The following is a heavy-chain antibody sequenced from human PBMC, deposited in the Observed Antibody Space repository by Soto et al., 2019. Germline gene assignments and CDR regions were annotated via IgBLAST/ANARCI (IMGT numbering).Heavy chain of an antibody. CDR3: ARSSGYYYLEY. V-gene: IGHV1-3*01. D-gene: IGHD3-22*01. CDR2: INAGNGNT. CDR1: GYTFTNYA. Sequence: ASVKVSCKASGYTFTNYAMHWVRQAPGQRLEWMGWINAGNGNTKYSQQFQGRVTITRDTSASTAYMELSSLRSEDTAVYYCARSSGYYYLEYWSQETLVTVAS. J-gene: IGHJ4*02.